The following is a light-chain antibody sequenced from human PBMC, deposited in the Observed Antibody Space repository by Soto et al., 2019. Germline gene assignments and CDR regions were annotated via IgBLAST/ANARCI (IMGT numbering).Light chain of an antibody. CDR3: PQYSSSPLN. V-gene: IGKV3-20*01. J-gene: IGKJ4*01. CDR1: QSVSLTA. Sequence: EIVLTQSPGTLSLSPGERATLSCSASQSVSLTALAWYQHKPGQAPRLLIYGASFRATGIPHRFSGSGAGTDFSLTISSLESADAAVYYCPQYSSSPLNFGGGTKVDIK. CDR2: GAS.